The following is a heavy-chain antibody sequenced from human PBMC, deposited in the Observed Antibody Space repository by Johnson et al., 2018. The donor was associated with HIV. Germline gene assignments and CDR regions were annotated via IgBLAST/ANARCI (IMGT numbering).Heavy chain of an antibody. J-gene: IGHJ3*02. Sequence: QVQLVESGGGVVQPGGSLRLSCAASGFTFSSYGMHWVRQAPGKGLEWVSVIYSGGSTYYADSVKGRFTISRDNSKNTLYLQMNSLRAEDAAVYYCARWVDTTFDIWGKGTMVTVSS. CDR1: GFTFSSYG. CDR2: IYSGGST. V-gene: IGHV3-NL1*01. D-gene: IGHD5-18*01. CDR3: ARWVDTTFDI.